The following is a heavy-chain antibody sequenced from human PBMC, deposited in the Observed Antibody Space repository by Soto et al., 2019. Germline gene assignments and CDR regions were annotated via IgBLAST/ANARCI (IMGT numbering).Heavy chain of an antibody. J-gene: IGHJ4*02. CDR1: GGSFSGYY. CDR2: INHSGST. V-gene: IGHV4-34*01. Sequence: XGTLSLTCAVYGGSFSGYYWSWIRQPPGKGLEWIGEINHSGSTNYNPSLKSRVTISVDTSKNQFSLKLSSVTAADTAVYYCARPSGYSSGWYPYWGQGTLVTVSS. CDR3: ARPSGYSSGWYPY. D-gene: IGHD6-19*01.